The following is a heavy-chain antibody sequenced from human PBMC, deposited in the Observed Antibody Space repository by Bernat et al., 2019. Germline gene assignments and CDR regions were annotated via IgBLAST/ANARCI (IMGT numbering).Heavy chain of an antibody. D-gene: IGHD1-26*01. V-gene: IGHV3-48*01. J-gene: IGHJ3*02. CDR2: ISRTSSNI. CDR1: GFTFSSYS. Sequence: EVQLVESGGALVQPGGSLRLSCAASGFTFSSYSMNWVRQAPGKGLEWVSYISRTSSNIYYADSVKGRFTISRDNAKNSLYLQMNSLRAEDTAVHYCARETGEWELGIWGQGTMVTVSS. CDR3: ARETGEWELGI.